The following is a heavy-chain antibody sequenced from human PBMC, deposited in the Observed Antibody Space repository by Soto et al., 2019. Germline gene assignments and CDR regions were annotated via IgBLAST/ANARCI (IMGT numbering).Heavy chain of an antibody. D-gene: IGHD1-26*01. CDR2: MTSDMKTI. Sequence: EVQLVESGGGLIQPGGSLRLSCAASGFTFRVYSMNWIRQAPGKGLEWISYMTSDMKTIHYADSVKGRFTISRDNDKNSVYIQMTSLRVEGTAVYYCARPVEANVDHWGQGSLVTVSS. CDR3: ARPVEANVDH. V-gene: IGHV3-48*01. CDR1: GFTFRVYS. J-gene: IGHJ4*02.